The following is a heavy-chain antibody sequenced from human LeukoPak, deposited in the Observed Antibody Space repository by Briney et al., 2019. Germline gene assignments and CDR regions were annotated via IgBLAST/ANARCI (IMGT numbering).Heavy chain of an antibody. V-gene: IGHV3-30*03. Sequence: QAGGSLRLSCAASGFPFSGYGMNWVRQAPGKGLEWVTVISDDARNEDYADSVKGRFTISRDNSKNILYLQMNSLRAEDTAVYYCARAKPKNMVRGLIMRRESRYYFDYWGQGTLVTVSS. CDR2: ISDDARNE. J-gene: IGHJ4*02. CDR1: GFPFSGYG. CDR3: ARAKPKNMVRGLIMRRESRYYFDY. D-gene: IGHD3-10*01.